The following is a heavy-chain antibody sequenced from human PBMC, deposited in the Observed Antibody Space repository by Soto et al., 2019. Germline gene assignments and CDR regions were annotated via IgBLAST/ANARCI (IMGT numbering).Heavy chain of an antibody. CDR1: GGSISSYY. Sequence: SETLSLTCTVSGGSISSYYWSWIRQPPGKGLEWIGYIYYSGSTNYNPSLKSRVTISVDTSKNQFSLKLSSVTAADTAVYYCAKHLITTVTTWGDAFDIWGQGTMVTVSS. CDR3: AKHLITTVTTWGDAFDI. D-gene: IGHD4-17*01. J-gene: IGHJ3*02. CDR2: IYYSGST. V-gene: IGHV4-59*08.